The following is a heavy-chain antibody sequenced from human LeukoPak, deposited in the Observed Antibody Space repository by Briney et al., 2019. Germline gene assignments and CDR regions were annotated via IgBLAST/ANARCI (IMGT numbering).Heavy chain of an antibody. D-gene: IGHD6-13*01. CDR1: GYTFTSHG. CDR2: ISAYNGNT. CDR3: ARLGPAGKGNWFDP. J-gene: IGHJ5*02. Sequence: ASVKVSCKASGYTFTSHGITWVRQAPGQGPEWMGWISAYNGNTNYAQKLQGRVTMTTDTSTSTAYMELRSLRSDDTAVYYCARLGPAGKGNWFDPWGQGTLVTVSS. V-gene: IGHV1-18*01.